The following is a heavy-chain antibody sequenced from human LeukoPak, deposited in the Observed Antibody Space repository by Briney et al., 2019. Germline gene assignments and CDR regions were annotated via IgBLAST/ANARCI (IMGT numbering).Heavy chain of an antibody. CDR3: ARGNDYGDYTGLAPFDY. CDR2: IKQDGSEK. D-gene: IGHD4-17*01. J-gene: IGHJ4*02. CDR1: GFIFSSYW. Sequence: GGSLRLSCAASGFIFSSYWMSWVRQAPGKGLEWVANIKQDGSEKYYVDSVKGRFTISRDNAKNSLYLQMNSLRAEDTAVYYCARGNDYGDYTGLAPFDYWGQGTLVTVSS. V-gene: IGHV3-7*03.